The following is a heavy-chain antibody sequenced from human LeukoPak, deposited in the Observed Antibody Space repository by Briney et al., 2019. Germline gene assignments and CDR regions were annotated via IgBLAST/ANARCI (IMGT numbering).Heavy chain of an antibody. Sequence: GASVKVSCKASGYTFTSYGISWVRQAPGQGLEWMGWISAYNSNTNYAQKLQGRVTMTTDTSTSTAYMELRSLRSDDTAVYYCARIPYCSSTSCPLNYYYYYYMDVWGKGTTVTVSS. CDR2: ISAYNSNT. D-gene: IGHD2-2*01. CDR3: ARIPYCSSTSCPLNYYYYYYMDV. J-gene: IGHJ6*03. CDR1: GYTFTSYG. V-gene: IGHV1-18*01.